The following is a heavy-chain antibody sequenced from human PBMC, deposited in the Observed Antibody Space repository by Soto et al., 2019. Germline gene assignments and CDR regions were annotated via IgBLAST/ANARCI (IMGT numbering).Heavy chain of an antibody. J-gene: IGHJ1*01. D-gene: IGHD3-10*01. CDR3: ARMMYYDAAGYFHH. CDR2: FFSNDER. V-gene: IGHV2-26*01. Sequence: QVTLKESGPALVRPTETLTLTCTVSGFSLSNSRMGVSWIRQPPGKALEWLAHFFSNDERSYNTSLKSRLTISKDTSKSQVVLTMTNMDPGDTATYYCARMMYYDAAGYFHHWGPGTPVTVSS. CDR1: GFSLSNSRMG.